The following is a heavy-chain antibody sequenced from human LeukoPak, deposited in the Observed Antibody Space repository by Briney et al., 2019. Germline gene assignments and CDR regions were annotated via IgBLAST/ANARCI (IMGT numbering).Heavy chain of an antibody. D-gene: IGHD2-8*01. CDR3: ATRDRNNGVDY. CDR2: IYSGGDT. CDR1: ALTVYNSY. V-gene: IGHV3-53*01. J-gene: IGHJ4*02. Sequence: GGSLRLSCAVSALTVYNSYMSWVRQAPGKGLEWVSIIYSGGDTFYVDPVKGRFTISRDKSKNTVYLQMNSLRAEDTAVYYCATRDRNNGVDYWGQGTQVTVSS.